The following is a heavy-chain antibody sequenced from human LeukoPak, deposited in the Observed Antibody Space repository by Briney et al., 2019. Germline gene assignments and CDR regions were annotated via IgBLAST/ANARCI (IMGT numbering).Heavy chain of an antibody. CDR3: ARATDYYGSGSYYNPI. CDR2: ISSSSSYI. Sequence: GGSLRLSCAASGFTFIRYSMNWVRQAPGKGLEWVSSISSSSSYIYYADSVKGRFTISRDNAKNSLYLQMNSLRAEDTAVYYCARATDYYGSGSYYNPIWGQGSMVTVSS. CDR1: GFTFIRYS. J-gene: IGHJ3*02. V-gene: IGHV3-21*01. D-gene: IGHD3-10*01.